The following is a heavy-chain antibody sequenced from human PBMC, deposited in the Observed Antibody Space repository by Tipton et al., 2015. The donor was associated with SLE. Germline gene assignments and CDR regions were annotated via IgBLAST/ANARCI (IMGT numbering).Heavy chain of an antibody. D-gene: IGHD7-27*01. CDR2: IRYDGSNK. Sequence: SLRLSCAASGFTFSSYGMHWVRQGRGKGLEWVAFIRYDGSNKYYADSVKGRFTISRDNSKNTLYLQMNSLRAEDTAVYYCAKGPLGSWDYWGQGTLVTVSS. J-gene: IGHJ4*02. V-gene: IGHV3-30*02. CDR3: AKGPLGSWDY. CDR1: GFTFSSYG.